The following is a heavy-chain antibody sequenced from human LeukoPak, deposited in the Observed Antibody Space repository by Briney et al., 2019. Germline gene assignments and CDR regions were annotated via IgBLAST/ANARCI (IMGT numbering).Heavy chain of an antibody. V-gene: IGHV3-23*01. J-gene: IGHJ4*02. CDR2: ISGSGGST. CDR1: GFTLSSYA. Sequence: GGSLRLSCAASGFTLSSYAMSWVRQAPGKGLEWVSAISGSGGSTYYADSVKGRFTISRDNSKNTLYLQMNSLRAEDTAVYYCAKDYHFVVVVAALDYWGQGTLVTVSS. D-gene: IGHD2-15*01. CDR3: AKDYHFVVVVAALDY.